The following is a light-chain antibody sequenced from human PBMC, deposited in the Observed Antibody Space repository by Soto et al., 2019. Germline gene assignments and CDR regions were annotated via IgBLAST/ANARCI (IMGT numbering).Light chain of an antibody. CDR2: DVS. V-gene: IGLV2-11*01. Sequence: QSVLTQPRSVSGSPGQSVTLSCTGTSSDVGGYNYVSWYQQHPGKAPKLMIYDVSKRPSGVPDRFSGSKSGNTASLTISGLQDEDEADYYCCSYAGSYTHYVFGTGTKLTVL. CDR1: SSDVGGYNY. J-gene: IGLJ1*01. CDR3: CSYAGSYTHYV.